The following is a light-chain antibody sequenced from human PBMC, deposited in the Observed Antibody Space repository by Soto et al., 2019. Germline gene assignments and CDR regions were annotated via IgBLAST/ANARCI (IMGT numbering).Light chain of an antibody. J-gene: IGLJ3*02. CDR2: EDN. CDR3: QSYDSSNQV. Sequence: NFMLTQPHSXXXXXGKTVTISCTRXXGSIGSNFVQWYQQRPGSAPTTVIYEDNQRPSGVPDRFSGSIDSSSNSASLTISGLKTEDEADYYCQSYDSSNQVFGGGTKLTVL. CDR1: XGSIGSNF. V-gene: IGLV6-57*04.